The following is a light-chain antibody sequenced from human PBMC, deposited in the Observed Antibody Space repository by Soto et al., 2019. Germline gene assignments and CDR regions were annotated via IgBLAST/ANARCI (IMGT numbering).Light chain of an antibody. CDR3: CSYAGSSTSEGSIWV. Sequence: QSALTQPASVSGSPGQSITISCTGTSSDVGSYNLVSWYQQHPGKAPKLMIYEVSKRPSGVSNRFSGSKSGNTASLTISGLQAEDEADYYCCSYAGSSTSEGSIWVFGGGTKVTVL. CDR1: SSDVGSYNL. V-gene: IGLV2-23*02. CDR2: EVS. J-gene: IGLJ3*02.